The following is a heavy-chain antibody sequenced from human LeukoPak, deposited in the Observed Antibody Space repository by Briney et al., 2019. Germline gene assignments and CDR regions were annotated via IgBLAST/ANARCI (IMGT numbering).Heavy chain of an antibody. CDR1: GFNFGNRN. Sequence: GGSLRLSCVASGFNFGNRNLNWVRQAPGKGLEWVSSISSSSSYIYYADSVKGRFTISRDNAKNSLYLQMNSLRAEDTAVYYCASGPAAAGTGWDYWGQGTLVTVSS. V-gene: IGHV3-21*01. D-gene: IGHD6-13*01. J-gene: IGHJ4*02. CDR2: ISSSSSYI. CDR3: ASGPAAAGTGWDY.